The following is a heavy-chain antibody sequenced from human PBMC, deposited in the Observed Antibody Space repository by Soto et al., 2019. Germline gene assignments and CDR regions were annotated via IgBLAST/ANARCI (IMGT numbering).Heavy chain of an antibody. CDR2: IYYSGST. J-gene: IGHJ5*02. CDR1: GGSISSGDYY. D-gene: IGHD6-6*01. Sequence: QVQLQESGPGLVKPSQTLSLTCTVSGGSISSGDYYLSWISQPPVKGLEWIGYIYYSGSTCYDPSLKSRVTRSVDTSKNKFCLKLSSETAADTAVYYCASVILYSSSAFDPWRQGSRVTVSS. CDR3: ASVILYSSSAFDP. V-gene: IGHV4-30-4*01.